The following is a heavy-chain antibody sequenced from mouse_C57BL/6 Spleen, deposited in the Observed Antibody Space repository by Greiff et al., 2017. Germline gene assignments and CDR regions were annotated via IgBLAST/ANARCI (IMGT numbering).Heavy chain of an antibody. CDR2: IYPSDSET. D-gene: IGHD2-4*01. Sequence: QVQLQQPGAELVRPGSSVKLSCKASGYTFTSYWMAWVKQRPGQGLEWIGNIYPSDSETHYNQKFKDKATLTVDKSSSTAYMQLSSLTSEDSAVYYCARNYDYDGAYWGQGTLVTVSA. V-gene: IGHV1-61*01. CDR3: ARNYDYDGAY. CDR1: GYTFTSYW. J-gene: IGHJ3*01.